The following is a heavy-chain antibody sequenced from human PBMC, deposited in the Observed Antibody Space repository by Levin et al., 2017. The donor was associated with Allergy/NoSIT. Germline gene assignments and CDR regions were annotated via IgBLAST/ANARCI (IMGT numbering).Heavy chain of an antibody. V-gene: IGHV2-5*02. CDR2: IYWDDDK. CDR3: ARARYYDLEGNWFDP. D-gene: IGHD3-3*01. J-gene: IGHJ5*02. CDR1: GFSLTTAGVA. Sequence: SGPTLVKPTQTLTLTCTFSGFSLTTAGVAVGWIRQPPGKALEWLALIYWDDDKHYSPSLKNRLTITKVTSKNQVVLTLTNMDAVDTATYYCARARYYDLEGNWFDPWGQGTLVTVSS.